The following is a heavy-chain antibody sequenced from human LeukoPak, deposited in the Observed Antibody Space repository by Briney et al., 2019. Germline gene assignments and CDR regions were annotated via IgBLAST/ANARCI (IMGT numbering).Heavy chain of an antibody. D-gene: IGHD3-10*01. V-gene: IGHV1-18*01. CDR1: GYTFTSYG. J-gene: IGHJ4*02. CDR2: ISAYNGNT. CDR3: ARTQDTMVRGNLHFDY. Sequence: ASVKVSCKASGYTFTSYGISWARQAPGQGLEWMGWISAYNGNTNYAQKLQGRVTVTTDTSTSTAYMELRSLRSDDTAVYYCARTQDTMVRGNLHFDYWGQGTLVTVSS.